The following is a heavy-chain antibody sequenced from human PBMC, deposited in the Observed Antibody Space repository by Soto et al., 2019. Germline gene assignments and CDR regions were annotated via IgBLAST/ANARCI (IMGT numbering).Heavy chain of an antibody. V-gene: IGHV3-30*18. Sequence: QVHLVESGGGVVQPGRSLRLSCAASGFTFSSFGMHWVRQAPGKGLEWVAVISYDENSKYYAESVTGRFTISRDNSKNTLYLEMNSLRAEDTALYYCAKEGVGTTVGTSHGIGDCWGQGTRVTVSS. CDR3: AKEGVGTTVGTSHGIGDC. CDR1: GFTFSSFG. CDR2: ISYDENSK. J-gene: IGHJ4*02. D-gene: IGHD4-17*01.